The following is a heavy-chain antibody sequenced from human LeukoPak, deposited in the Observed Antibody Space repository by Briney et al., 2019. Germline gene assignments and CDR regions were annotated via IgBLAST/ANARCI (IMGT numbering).Heavy chain of an antibody. J-gene: IGHJ4*02. CDR2: ISYDGSNK. D-gene: IGHD5-12*01. CDR1: GFTFSRYG. V-gene: IGHV3-30*18. Sequence: PGRPLRLSCAASGFTFSRYGMHWVRQAPDKGLEGVAVISYDGSNKYCADSVKGRFTISRDNSKNTLYLQMNSLRAEDTAVYYCAKEGGYDYWYFDYWGQGTLVTVSS. CDR3: AKEGGYDYWYFDY.